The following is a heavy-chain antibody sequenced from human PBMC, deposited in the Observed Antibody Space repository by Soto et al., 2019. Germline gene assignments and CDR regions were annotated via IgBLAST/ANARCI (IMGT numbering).Heavy chain of an antibody. CDR3: ARVLLGYCSGGSCYDTDY. J-gene: IGHJ4*02. CDR1: GGTFSSYT. CDR2: IIPILGIA. D-gene: IGHD2-15*01. V-gene: IGHV1-69*02. Sequence: QVQLVQPGAEVKKPGSSVKVSCKASGGTFSSYTISWVRQAPGQGLEWMGRIIPILGIANYAQKFQGRVTITADKSTSTAYMELSSLRSEDTAVYYCARVLLGYCSGGSCYDTDYWGQGTLVTVSS.